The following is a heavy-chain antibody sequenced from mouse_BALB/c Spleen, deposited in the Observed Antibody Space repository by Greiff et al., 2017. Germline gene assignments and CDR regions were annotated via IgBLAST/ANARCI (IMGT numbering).Heavy chain of an antibody. V-gene: IGHV1S135*01. CDR1: GYSFTGYN. D-gene: IGHD3-3*01. J-gene: IGHJ4*01. Sequence: VQLKQSGPELEKPGASVKISCKASGYSFTGYNMNWVKQSNGKSLEWIGNIDPYYGGTSYNQKFKGKATLTVDKSSSTAYMQLSSLTSEDSAVYYCTSWGTDYYAMDYWGQGTSVTVSS. CDR2: IDPYYGGT. CDR3: TSWGTDYYAMDY.